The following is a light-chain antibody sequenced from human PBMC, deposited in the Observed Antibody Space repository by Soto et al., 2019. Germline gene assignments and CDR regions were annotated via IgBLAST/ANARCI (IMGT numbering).Light chain of an antibody. CDR2: AAS. CDR1: QGISSY. J-gene: IGKJ3*01. CDR3: QKYNSAPFT. V-gene: IGKV1-27*01. Sequence: DIQMTQSPSSLSASVGDRVTITCRASQGISSYLAWYQQKPGNVPKLLIYAASTLHSGVPSRFSGSGSGTDFTLTISSLQDEDVAYYYWQKYNSAPFTFGPGTKVDIK.